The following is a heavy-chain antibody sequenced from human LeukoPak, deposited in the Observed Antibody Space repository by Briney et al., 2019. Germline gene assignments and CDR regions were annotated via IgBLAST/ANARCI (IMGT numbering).Heavy chain of an antibody. CDR1: GYTFGEYA. J-gene: IGHJ6*03. D-gene: IGHD1-26*01. CDR2: IRNLAYGETA. Sequence: GGSLRLSCKASGYTFGEYAVNWFRQAPGKGLEWVSFIRNLAYGETAEYAASVKGRFTISRDDSKNTLYLQINSLKTEDTAVYYCTTVKRGWSYKPREYYYYYMDVWGKGTTVTVSS. V-gene: IGHV3-49*03. CDR3: TTVKRGWSYKPREYYYYYMDV.